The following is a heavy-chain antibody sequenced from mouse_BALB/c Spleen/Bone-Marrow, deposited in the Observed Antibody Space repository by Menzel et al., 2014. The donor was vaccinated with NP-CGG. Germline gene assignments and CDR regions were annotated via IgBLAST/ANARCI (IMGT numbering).Heavy chain of an antibody. CDR3: ARSGDYAGFAY. V-gene: IGHV1-20*02. CDR1: GYSFTGYF. J-gene: IGHJ3*01. D-gene: IGHD2-4*01. CDR2: INPYNGDT. Sequence: EVKLQESGPELVKPGASVKISCKASGYSFTGYFMNWVMQSHGKSLEWIGRINPYNGDTFYNQKFKGKATLTVDKSSSTAHMELRSLASEDSAGYYCARSGDYAGFAYWGQGTLVTVSA.